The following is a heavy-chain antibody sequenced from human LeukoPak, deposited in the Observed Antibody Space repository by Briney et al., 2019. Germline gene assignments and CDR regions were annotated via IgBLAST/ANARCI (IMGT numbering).Heavy chain of an antibody. J-gene: IGHJ4*02. Sequence: GGSLRLSCAAPGFTFKNYWMSWVRQAPGKGLEWVAHIKEDGTEEYYLDSVKGRFTISKDDAKSSLYLQMNSLTTEDTAVYYCVRGGWELDYWGQGTLVTVSP. CDR3: VRGGWELDY. CDR2: IKEDGTEE. D-gene: IGHD1-26*01. CDR1: GFTFKNYW. V-gene: IGHV3-7*01.